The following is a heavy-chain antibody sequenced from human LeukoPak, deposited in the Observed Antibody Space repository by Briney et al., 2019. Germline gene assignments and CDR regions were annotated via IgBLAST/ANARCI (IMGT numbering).Heavy chain of an antibody. V-gene: IGHV3-74*01. Sequence: GGSLRPSCAASGFTFTDYWLHWVRQAPGKGLVWVSRINSDGSSTNYADSVKGRFTISRDNAKNTLYLQMNSLRAEDTAVYYCARDRSGYEDYWGQGTLVTVSS. CDR2: INSDGSST. J-gene: IGHJ4*02. CDR3: ARDRSGYEDY. CDR1: GFTFTDYW. D-gene: IGHD5-12*01.